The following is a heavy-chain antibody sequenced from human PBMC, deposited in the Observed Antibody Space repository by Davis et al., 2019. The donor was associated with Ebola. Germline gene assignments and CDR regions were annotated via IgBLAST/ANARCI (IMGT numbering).Heavy chain of an antibody. CDR3: AKDVDCTSPSCDVLFYYYGVDV. CDR1: GFTFSNYA. J-gene: IGHJ6*02. Sequence: GESLKISCAASGFTFSNYAMHWVRQAPGKGLEWVAGISYDGNNKYYAGAVKGRFTISRDNSKNTVYLQMSSLRAEDTAVYYCAKDVDCTSPSCDVLFYYYGVDVWGQGTTVTVSS. D-gene: IGHD2-2*01. CDR2: ISYDGNNK. V-gene: IGHV3-30-3*01.